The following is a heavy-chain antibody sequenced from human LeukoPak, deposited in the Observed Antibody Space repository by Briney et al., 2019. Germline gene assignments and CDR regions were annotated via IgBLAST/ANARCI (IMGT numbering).Heavy chain of an antibody. Sequence: GGSLRLSCAASGFTFSSYWMSWVRQAPGKGLEWVANMKQDGSEKYYVGSVKGRFTISRDNAKNSLYLQMNSLRAEDTAVYYCARDLRDSGSYPCSFDYWGQGTLVTVSS. CDR1: GFTFSSYW. J-gene: IGHJ4*02. CDR2: MKQDGSEK. D-gene: IGHD1-26*01. V-gene: IGHV3-7*01. CDR3: ARDLRDSGSYPCSFDY.